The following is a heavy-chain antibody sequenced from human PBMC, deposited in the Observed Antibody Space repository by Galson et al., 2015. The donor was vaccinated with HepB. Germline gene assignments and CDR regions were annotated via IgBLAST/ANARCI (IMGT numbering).Heavy chain of an antibody. CDR2: IREDGGLK. Sequence: SLRLSCAASGFSFNMFWMTWVRQAPGKGLEWVANIREDGGLKDYVDSVKGRFTISRDNARDSLYLQMNSLRAEDTAVYYCARDLTYHNKNIYYDENIYYDAHDVWGQGTMVTVSS. D-gene: IGHD3-16*01. J-gene: IGHJ3*01. V-gene: IGHV3-7*01. CDR3: ARDLTYHNKNIYYDENIYYDAHDV. CDR1: GFSFNMFW.